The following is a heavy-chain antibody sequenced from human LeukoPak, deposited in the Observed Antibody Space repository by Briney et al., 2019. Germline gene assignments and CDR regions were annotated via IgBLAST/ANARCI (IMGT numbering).Heavy chain of an antibody. Sequence: GGSLRLTCEASGFTFSSYSMNWVRQAPGKGLEWISYISTSTTTIYYANSVKGRFTISGDNAKNSLYLQMNSLRAEDTAVYYCARLRVYYDILTGPEIFDYWGQGTLVTVSS. CDR1: GFTFSSYS. CDR3: ARLRVYYDILTGPEIFDY. CDR2: ISTSTTTI. V-gene: IGHV3-48*04. D-gene: IGHD3-9*01. J-gene: IGHJ4*02.